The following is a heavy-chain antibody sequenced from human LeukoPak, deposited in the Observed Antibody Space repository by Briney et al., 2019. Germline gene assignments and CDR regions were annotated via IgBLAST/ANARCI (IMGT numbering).Heavy chain of an antibody. J-gene: IGHJ5*02. D-gene: IGHD4-17*01. CDR3: ARDESYGDYNWFDP. Sequence: GGSLRLSCAASGFTFSSYSMNWVRRALGKGLEWVSSISSSSSYIYYADSVKGRFTISRDNAKNSLYLQMNSLRAEDTALYHCARDESYGDYNWFDPWGQGTLVTVSS. V-gene: IGHV3-21*04. CDR1: GFTFSSYS. CDR2: ISSSSSYI.